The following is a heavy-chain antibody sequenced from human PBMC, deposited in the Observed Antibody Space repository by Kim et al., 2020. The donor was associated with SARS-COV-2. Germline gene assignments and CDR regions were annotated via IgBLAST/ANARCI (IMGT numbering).Heavy chain of an antibody. CDR2: IYPADSDT. CDR3: ARHQDFSDAFDI. J-gene: IGHJ3*02. Sequence: GESLKISCKGSGYSFTSYWIGWVRQMPGKELEWMGIIYPADSDTRYSPSFQGQVTISADKSITPAYLQWSSLKAADTAMYYCARHQDFSDAFDIWGQGTMVPVSS. V-gene: IGHV5-51*01. CDR1: GYSFTSYW.